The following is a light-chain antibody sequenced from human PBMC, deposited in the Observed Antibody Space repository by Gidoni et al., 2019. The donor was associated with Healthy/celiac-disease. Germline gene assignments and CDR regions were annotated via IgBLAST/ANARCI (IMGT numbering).Light chain of an antibody. CDR3: SSYAGSNNWV. V-gene: IGLV2-8*01. Sequence: QSALTQPPSASGSPGQSVTISCTGTSSDVGGYNYVSWYQQHPGKAPKLMIYVVSKRPSGVPDRFSGSKSGNPASLTVSGLQAEDEADYYCSSYAGSNNWVFGGGTKLTVL. J-gene: IGLJ3*02. CDR1: SSDVGGYNY. CDR2: VVS.